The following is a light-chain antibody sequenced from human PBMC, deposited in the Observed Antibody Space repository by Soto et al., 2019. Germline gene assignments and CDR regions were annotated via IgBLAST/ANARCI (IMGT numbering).Light chain of an antibody. CDR3: CSFGGSGYV. V-gene: IGLV2-23*02. CDR2: EVT. Sequence: LTQPASLSGSPGQSITISCSGTTSDVGIVSWYQHHPGKAPKLMIHEVTKRPSGVSDRFSGSKSGNSASLTISGLQAEDEADYFCCSFGGSGYVFGTGTKVTVL. CDR1: TSDVGI. J-gene: IGLJ1*01.